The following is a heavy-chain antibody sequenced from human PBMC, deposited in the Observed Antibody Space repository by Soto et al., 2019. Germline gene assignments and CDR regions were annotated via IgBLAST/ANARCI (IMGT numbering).Heavy chain of an antibody. CDR1: GFPFDDYA. J-gene: IGHJ6*02. CDR2: IYSGGST. Sequence: PGGSLRLSCAASGFPFDDYAMHWVRQAPGKGLEWVSVIYSGGSTYYADSVKGRFTISRHNSKNTLYLQMNSLRAEDTAVYYCLTINSYGPPGSGYYYGMDVWGQGTTVTVSS. CDR3: LTINSYGPPGSGYYYGMDV. D-gene: IGHD5-18*01. V-gene: IGHV3-53*04.